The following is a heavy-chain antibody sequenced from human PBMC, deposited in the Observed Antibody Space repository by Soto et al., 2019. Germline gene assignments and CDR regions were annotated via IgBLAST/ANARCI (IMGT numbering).Heavy chain of an antibody. CDR3: ARLLGVEMLTIDFVY. CDR2: IYPGDSDT. V-gene: IGHV5-51*01. Sequence: PGESLKISCKGSGYSFTSYWIGWVRQMPGKGLEWMGIIYPGDSDTRYSPSFQGQVTISADKSISTAYLQWRSLKASDTAMYYCARLLGVEMLTIDFVYWCQGALVTV. D-gene: IGHD3-16*01. CDR1: GYSFTSYW. J-gene: IGHJ4*02.